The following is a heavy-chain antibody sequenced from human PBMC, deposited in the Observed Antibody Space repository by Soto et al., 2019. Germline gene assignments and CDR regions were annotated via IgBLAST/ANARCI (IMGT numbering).Heavy chain of an antibody. V-gene: IGHV3-49*03. Sequence: GGSLRLSCTASGFTFGDYAMIWFRQAPGKGLEWVGFIRSKAYGGTTEYAAAVKGRFTISRDDSKRIAYLQMNSLKTEDTAVYYCTRIKVVTQSSDAFDIWGQGTMVTVSS. CDR1: GFTFGDYA. J-gene: IGHJ3*02. CDR2: IRSKAYGGTT. D-gene: IGHD3-22*01. CDR3: TRIKVVTQSSDAFDI.